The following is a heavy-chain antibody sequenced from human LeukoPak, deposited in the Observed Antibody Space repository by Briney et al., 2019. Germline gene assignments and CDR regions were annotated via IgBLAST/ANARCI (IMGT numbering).Heavy chain of an antibody. Sequence: PGRSLRLSCAASGFTFDDYAMHWVRQAPGKGLEWVSGISWNSGSIGYADSVKGRFTISRDNAKNSLYLQMNSLRAEDTALYYCAKELGNSGAFDYWGQGTLVTVSS. CDR1: GFTFDDYA. J-gene: IGHJ4*02. CDR2: ISWNSGSI. V-gene: IGHV3-9*01. D-gene: IGHD4-23*01. CDR3: AKELGNSGAFDY.